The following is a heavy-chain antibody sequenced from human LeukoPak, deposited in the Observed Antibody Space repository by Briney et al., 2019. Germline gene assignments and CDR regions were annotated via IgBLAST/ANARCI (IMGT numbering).Heavy chain of an antibody. J-gene: IGHJ4*02. CDR2: ISLATGAP. CDR1: GYTFTNYG. CDR3: ARDRSGYDSSGYYPTFDY. V-gene: IGHV1-18*01. D-gene: IGHD3-22*01. Sequence: ASVKVSCKASGYTFTNYGISWVRQAPGQGLEWVAWISLATGAPSYAQKFQGRVTMTTDTSTSTAYMELRSLRSDDTAVYYCARDRSGYDSSGYYPTFDYWGQGTLVTVSS.